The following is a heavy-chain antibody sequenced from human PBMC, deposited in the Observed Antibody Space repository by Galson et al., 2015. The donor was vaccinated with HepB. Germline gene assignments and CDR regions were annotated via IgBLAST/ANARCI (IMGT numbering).Heavy chain of an antibody. CDR2: IKQDGSEK. Sequence: SLRLSCAASGFTFSSYWMSWVRQAPGKGLEWVANIKQDGSEKYYVDSVKGRFTISRDNAKNSLYLQMNSLRAEDTAVYYCARGGWSYGPTPALFDYWGQGTLVTVSS. CDR1: GFTFSSYW. V-gene: IGHV3-7*03. J-gene: IGHJ4*02. CDR3: ARGGWSYGPTPALFDY. D-gene: IGHD5-18*01.